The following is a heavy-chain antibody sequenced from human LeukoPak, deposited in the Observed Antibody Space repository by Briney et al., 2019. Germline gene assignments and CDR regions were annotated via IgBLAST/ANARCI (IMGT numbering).Heavy chain of an antibody. CDR1: GYTFTGYF. CDR2: IIPILGKT. J-gene: IGHJ6*02. D-gene: IGHD3-9*01. Sequence: SVKVSCKTSGYTFTGYFMQWVRQAPGQGLEWMGRIIPILGKTYYAHNFRGRVTITADKSTSTVYMEVSSLRSEDTAMYYCARPSESGGSVFDPLRLDVWGQGTTVTVSS. CDR3: ARPSESGGSVFDPLRLDV. V-gene: IGHV1-69*02.